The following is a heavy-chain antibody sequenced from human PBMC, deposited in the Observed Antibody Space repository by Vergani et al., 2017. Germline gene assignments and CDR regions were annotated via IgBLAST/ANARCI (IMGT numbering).Heavy chain of an antibody. CDR2: IYYSGST. CDR3: YGFGELLPEVAFDI. D-gene: IGHD3-10*01. Sequence: QVQLQESGPGLVKPSETLSLTCTVSGGSVSSGSYYWSWIRQPPGKGLEWIGYIYYSGSTNYNPSLKSRITISIYTSKNPFSLKLSSVTAADTAVYYCYGFGELLPEVAFDIWGQGTMVTVSS. CDR1: GGSVSSGSYY. V-gene: IGHV4-61*01. J-gene: IGHJ3*02.